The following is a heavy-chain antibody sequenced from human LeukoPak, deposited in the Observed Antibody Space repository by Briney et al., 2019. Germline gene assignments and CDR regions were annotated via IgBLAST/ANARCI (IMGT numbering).Heavy chain of an antibody. CDR1: GYSISSSSYY. D-gene: IGHD3-16*02. V-gene: IGHV4-39*07. CDR3: ARAGGLRLGELSNFDY. J-gene: IGHJ4*02. CDR2: IYYSGST. Sequence: SETLSLTCTVSGYSISSSSYYWGWIRQPPGKGLEWIGSIYYSGSTYYNPSLKSRVTISVDTSKNQFSLKLSSVTAADTAVYYCARAGGLRLGELSNFDYWGQGTLVTVSS.